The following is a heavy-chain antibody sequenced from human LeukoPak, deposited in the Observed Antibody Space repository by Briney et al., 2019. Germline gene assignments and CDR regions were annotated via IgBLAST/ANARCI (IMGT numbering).Heavy chain of an antibody. CDR3: ARVSDPVMYYYYHMDV. D-gene: IGHD3-16*01. V-gene: IGHV3-20*04. CDR2: INWNGGST. CDR1: GFTFTSYN. Sequence: GGSLRLSCAASGFTFTSYNMNWVRQAPGKGLEWVSSINWNGGSTGYADSVKGRFTISRDNAENSLYLQMNSLRAEDTALYYCARVSDPVMYYYYHMDVWGKGTTVTISS. J-gene: IGHJ6*03.